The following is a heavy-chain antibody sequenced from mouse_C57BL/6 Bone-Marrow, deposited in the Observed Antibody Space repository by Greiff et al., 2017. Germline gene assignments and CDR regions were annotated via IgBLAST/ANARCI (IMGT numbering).Heavy chain of an antibody. Sequence: VQLQQSGPGLVQPSQSLSITCTVSGFSLTSYGVHWVRQPPGKGLEWLGVIWSGGSTDYNAAFISRLSISKDNSKSQVFFKMNSLKADDTAIYYCAKKGGSSGYFDVCGTGTTVTVSS. CDR3: AKKGGSSGYFDV. CDR2: IWSGGST. CDR1: GFSLTSYG. D-gene: IGHD1-1*01. J-gene: IGHJ1*03. V-gene: IGHV2-4*01.